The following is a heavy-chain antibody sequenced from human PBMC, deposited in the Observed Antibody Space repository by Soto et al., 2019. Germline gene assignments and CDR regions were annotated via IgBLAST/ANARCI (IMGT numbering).Heavy chain of an antibody. Sequence: QVQLVESGGGVVQPGRSLRLSCAASGFTFSSYGMHWVRQAPGKGLEWVAVIWYDGSNKYYADSVKGRFTISRDNSKNTRYLQMNSLRAEDTAVYYCARDREWELLSYYYGMDVWGQGTTVTVSS. CDR1: GFTFSSYG. J-gene: IGHJ6*02. CDR2: IWYDGSNK. V-gene: IGHV3-33*01. D-gene: IGHD1-26*01. CDR3: ARDREWELLSYYYGMDV.